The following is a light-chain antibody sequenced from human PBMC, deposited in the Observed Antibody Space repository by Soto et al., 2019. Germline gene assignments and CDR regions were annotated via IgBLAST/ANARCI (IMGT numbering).Light chain of an antibody. CDR2: GAS. CDR1: HSVSSN. Sequence: EIVMTQSPATLSVSPGERATLSCRASHSVSSNLAWYQQKPGQAPRLLIYGASTRATGIPERFSGFGSGSDFTLTISSLQSEDLAVYYCQQYDNWLRTFGQGTKLEIK. V-gene: IGKV3D-15*01. CDR3: QQYDNWLRT. J-gene: IGKJ2*01.